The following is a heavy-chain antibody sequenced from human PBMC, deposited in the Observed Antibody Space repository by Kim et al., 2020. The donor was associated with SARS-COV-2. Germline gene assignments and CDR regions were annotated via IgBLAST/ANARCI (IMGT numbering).Heavy chain of an antibody. CDR2: INHSGST. J-gene: IGHJ6*03. CDR3: ARGGLSGNYCSSTSCPSGYYYMDV. CDR1: GGSFSGYY. V-gene: IGHV4-34*01. Sequence: SETLSLTCAVYGGSFSGYYWSWIRQPPGKGLEWIGEINHSGSTNYNPSLKSRVTISVDTSKNQFSLKLSSVTAADTAVYYCARGGLSGNYCSSTSCPSGYYYMDVWGKGTTVTVSS. D-gene: IGHD2-2*01.